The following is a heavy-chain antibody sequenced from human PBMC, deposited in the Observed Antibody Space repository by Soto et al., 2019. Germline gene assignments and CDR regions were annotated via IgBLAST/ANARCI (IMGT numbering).Heavy chain of an antibody. V-gene: IGHV3-23*01. CDR2: ISGSGGST. Sequence: EVQLLESGGGLVQPGGSLRLSCAASGFTFSSYAMSWVRQAPGKGLEWVSAISGSGGSTYYADSVKGRFTISRDNSKNTLYLQMSSLRAEDTAVYYCASPDIVVVVAATTRDYWGQGTLVTVSS. CDR3: ASPDIVVVVAATTRDY. D-gene: IGHD2-15*01. CDR1: GFTFSSYA. J-gene: IGHJ4*02.